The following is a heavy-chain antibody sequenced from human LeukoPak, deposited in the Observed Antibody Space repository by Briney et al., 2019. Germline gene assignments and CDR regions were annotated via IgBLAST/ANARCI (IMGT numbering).Heavy chain of an antibody. CDR3: ARLGYSYGPYYYYYYMDV. CDR1: GGSISSYY. CDR2: IYYSGST. D-gene: IGHD5-18*01. Sequence: SETLSLTCTVSGGSISSYYWSWIRQPPGKGLEWIGYIYYSGSTNYNPSLKSRVTISVDTSKNQFSLKLSSVTAADTAVYYCARLGYSYGPYYYYYYMDVWGKGTTVTISS. J-gene: IGHJ6*03. V-gene: IGHV4-59*12.